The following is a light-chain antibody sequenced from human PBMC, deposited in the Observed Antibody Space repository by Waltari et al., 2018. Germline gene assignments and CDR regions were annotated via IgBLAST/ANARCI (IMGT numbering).Light chain of an antibody. CDR2: SAS. Sequence: DIQMTQSPSSLSASVGDRVTITCRASQNILTYLNWYQQKTGKAPKLLIHSASTLQGGVPSRFSGRGSGTDFTLTINILQPEDFATYYCQQSYNTPRTFGQGTKVEIK. CDR1: QNILTY. J-gene: IGKJ1*01. CDR3: QQSYNTPRT. V-gene: IGKV1-39*01.